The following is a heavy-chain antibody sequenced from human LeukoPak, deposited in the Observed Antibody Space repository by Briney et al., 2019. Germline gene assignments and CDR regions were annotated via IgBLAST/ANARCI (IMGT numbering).Heavy chain of an antibody. V-gene: IGHV3-7*01. J-gene: IGHJ4*02. Sequence: PGGSLRLSCTASGFTFGDYAMSWFRQAPGKGLEWVANINQDGSETYYVDSVKGRFTISRDNAKNSLYLQMNSLRAEDTAVYYCARRNINDYWGQGTLVTVSS. D-gene: IGHD2/OR15-2a*01. CDR2: INQDGSET. CDR1: GFTFGDYA. CDR3: ARRNINDY.